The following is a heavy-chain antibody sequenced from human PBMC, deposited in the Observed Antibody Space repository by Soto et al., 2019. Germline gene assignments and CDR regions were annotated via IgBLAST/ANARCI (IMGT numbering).Heavy chain of an antibody. V-gene: IGHV4-31*11. D-gene: IGHD3-10*01. CDR3: ARESITMVRGVIFWFDP. CDR2: IYYSGST. Sequence: SSETLSLTCAVYGGSFSGYYWSWIRQHPGKGLEWIGYIYYSGSTYYNPSLKSRVTISVDTSKNQFSLKLSSVTAADTAVYYCARESITMVRGVIFWFDPWGQGTLVTVSS. CDR1: GGSFSGYY. J-gene: IGHJ5*02.